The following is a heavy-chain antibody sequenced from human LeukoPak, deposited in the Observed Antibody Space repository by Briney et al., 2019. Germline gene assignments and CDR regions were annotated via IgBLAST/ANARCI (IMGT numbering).Heavy chain of an antibody. CDR3: AKDRTYCTNAICYNAFDI. CDR1: GFTFSSYA. D-gene: IGHD2-8*01. Sequence: GGSLRLSCAASGFTFSSYAMSWVRQAPGKGLEWVSTISGSGGSTYYADSGKGRFTVSRDNSKNTLYLQMNSLRAEDTAVYYCAKDRTYCTNAICYNAFDIWGQGTMITISS. CDR2: ISGSGGST. J-gene: IGHJ3*02. V-gene: IGHV3-23*01.